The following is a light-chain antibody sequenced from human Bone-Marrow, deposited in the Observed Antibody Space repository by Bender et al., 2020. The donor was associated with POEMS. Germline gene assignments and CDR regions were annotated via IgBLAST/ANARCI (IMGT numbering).Light chain of an antibody. CDR3: SSFSTTSTHI. CDR2: DVS. V-gene: IGLV2-14*02. CDR1: SSDVGSYDL. J-gene: IGLJ2*01. Sequence: QSALTQPASVSGSPGQSITISCAGTSSDVGSYDLVSWYQQLPGKAPKVLIYDVSHRPSGVSDRFSGSKSGNTASLSISGLRAEDEADYYCSSFSTTSTHIFGGGTKVTVL.